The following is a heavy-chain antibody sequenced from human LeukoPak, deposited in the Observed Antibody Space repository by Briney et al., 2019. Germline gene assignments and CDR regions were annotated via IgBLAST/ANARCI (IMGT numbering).Heavy chain of an antibody. J-gene: IGHJ6*03. CDR1: GFTFSSYA. CDR2: ISYDGRNK. CDR3: ARGRDGYTHFYYYYMDV. Sequence: GGSLRLSCAASGFTFSSYAMHWVRQAPGKGLEWVAVISYDGRNKYYTDPGKGRFTISRDNAKTSLYLQMNSLRAEDTAVYYCARGRDGYTHFYYYYMDVWGKGTTVTISS. V-gene: IGHV3-30*04. D-gene: IGHD5-24*01.